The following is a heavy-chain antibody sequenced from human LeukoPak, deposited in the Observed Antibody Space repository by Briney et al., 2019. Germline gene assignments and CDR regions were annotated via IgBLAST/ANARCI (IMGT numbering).Heavy chain of an antibody. CDR1: GYTFTSYG. D-gene: IGHD6-19*01. CDR2: ISAYNGNT. J-gene: IGHJ6*02. Sequence: GASVKVSCKASGYTFTSYGISWVRQAPGQGLEWMGWISAYNGNTNYAQKLQGRVTMTTDTSTSTAYMELRSLRSDDTAVYYCARVQWLVFPYYYYGMDVWGQGTTVTVSS. V-gene: IGHV1-18*01. CDR3: ARVQWLVFPYYYYGMDV.